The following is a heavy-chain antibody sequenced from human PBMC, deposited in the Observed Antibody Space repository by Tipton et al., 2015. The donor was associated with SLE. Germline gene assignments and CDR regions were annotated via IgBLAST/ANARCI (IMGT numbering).Heavy chain of an antibody. CDR2: IYYSGST. CDR1: GGSISSSSYY. CDR3: ARGTDPMVRDY. D-gene: IGHD3-10*01. Sequence: LRLSCTVSGGSISSSSYYWGWIRQPPGKGLEWIGSIYYSGSTYYNPSLKSRVTISVDTSKNQFSLRLSSVTAADTAVYYCARGTDPMVRDYWGQGTLVTVSS. V-gene: IGHV4-39*01. J-gene: IGHJ4*02.